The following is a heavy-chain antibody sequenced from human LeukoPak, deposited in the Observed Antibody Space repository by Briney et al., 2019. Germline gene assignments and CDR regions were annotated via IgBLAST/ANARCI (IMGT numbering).Heavy chain of an antibody. CDR3: ARDTRMIDDTLLDV. CDR1: GFTFSYYG. Sequence: GGSLRLSCAASGFTFSYYGMHWVRQAPGKGLEWMAFIRYDGNDKFYADSVKGRFTISRDTSRNTLYLQMNSLRAEDTAVYYCARDTRMIDDTLLDVWGKGTTVTVSS. CDR2: IRYDGNDK. J-gene: IGHJ6*04. V-gene: IGHV3-30*02. D-gene: IGHD3-16*01.